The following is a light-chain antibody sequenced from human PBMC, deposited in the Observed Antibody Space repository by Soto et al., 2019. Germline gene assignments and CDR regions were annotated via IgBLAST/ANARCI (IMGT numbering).Light chain of an antibody. CDR2: EVN. V-gene: IGLV2-14*01. Sequence: QSALTQPASVSGSPGQSITITCTGTSSDVGGYNSVSWYQQYPGKVPKLMLYEVNNRPSGVSNRFSGSKSGNTASLTISGLQAEDEADYYCSSYTRSTTRVFGGGTKLTVL. CDR3: SSYTRSTTRV. J-gene: IGLJ3*02. CDR1: SSDVGGYNS.